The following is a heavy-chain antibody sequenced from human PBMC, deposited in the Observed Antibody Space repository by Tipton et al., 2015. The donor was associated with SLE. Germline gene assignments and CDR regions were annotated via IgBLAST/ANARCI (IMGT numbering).Heavy chain of an antibody. CDR3: ARKTSGYNFVPYWYFDL. J-gene: IGHJ2*01. CDR1: GFSLRDYY. V-gene: IGHV3-11*04. Sequence: QLVQSGGGLVKPGGSLRLSCAASGFSLRDYYMTWIRQAPGKGLEWVSHISNSGNTIYYADSVKGRFTISRDNAKNSVFLQMNSLRAEDTAVYFCARKTSGYNFVPYWYFDLWGRGTLVTVSS. CDR2: ISNSGNTI. D-gene: IGHD3-22*01.